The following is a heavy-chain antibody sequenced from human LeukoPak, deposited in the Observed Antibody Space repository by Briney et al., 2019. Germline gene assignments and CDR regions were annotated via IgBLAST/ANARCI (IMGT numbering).Heavy chain of an antibody. D-gene: IGHD3-10*01. Sequence: GGSLRLSCAASGFTFSNAWMSWVRQAPGKGLEWVGRIKSKTDGGTTDYAAPVKGRFTISRDDSKNTLYLQMNSLKTEDTAVYYCTTLFTMVRGVIEYWGQGTLGTVSS. CDR1: GFTFSNAW. CDR3: TTLFTMVRGVIEY. V-gene: IGHV3-15*01. CDR2: IKSKTDGGTT. J-gene: IGHJ4*02.